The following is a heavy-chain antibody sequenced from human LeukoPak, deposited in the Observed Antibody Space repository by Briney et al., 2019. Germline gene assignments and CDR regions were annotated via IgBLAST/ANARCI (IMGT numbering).Heavy chain of an antibody. V-gene: IGHV3-66*01. CDR3: AXXXXXXXXXYYEGYFDY. Sequence: PGGSLRLSCAASGFTVSSNYMSWVRQAPGKGLEWVSVIYSGGSTYYADSVKGRFTISRDNSKNTLYLQMNSLRAEDTAVYYCAXXXXXXXXXYYEGYFDYWGQGTLVTVSS. CDR2: IYSGGST. D-gene: IGHD3-22*01. CDR1: GFTVSSNY. J-gene: IGHJ4*02.